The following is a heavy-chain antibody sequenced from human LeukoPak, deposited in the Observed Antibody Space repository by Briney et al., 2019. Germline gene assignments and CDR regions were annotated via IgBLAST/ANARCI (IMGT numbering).Heavy chain of an antibody. V-gene: IGHV3-23*01. J-gene: IGHJ3*02. Sequence: GGSLRLSCAASGFTFSSYAMSWVRQAPGKGLEWVSAISGSGGSTYYADSVKGRFTISRDNSKNTLYLQMNSLRAEDTAVYYCAKDQSSSIPVLGAFDIWGQGTMVTVSS. CDR2: ISGSGGST. CDR3: AKDQSSSIPVLGAFDI. D-gene: IGHD6-13*01. CDR1: GFTFSSYA.